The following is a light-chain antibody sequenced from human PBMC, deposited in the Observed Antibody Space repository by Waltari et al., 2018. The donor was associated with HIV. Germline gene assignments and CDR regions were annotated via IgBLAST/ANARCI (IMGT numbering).Light chain of an antibody. V-gene: IGKV4-1*01. CDR3: QQYYTTPPT. CDR1: QSLLSSSNDKNY. J-gene: IGKJ4*01. CDR2: WAS. Sequence: DIVITQSPDSLAESLGERATIDCKSSQSLLSSSNDKNYLAWYQQKPGQPPRLLLFWASTRESGVPERFTGSGSGTYFTLTISSLQAEDVAVYYCQQYYTTPPTFGGGTKVEIK.